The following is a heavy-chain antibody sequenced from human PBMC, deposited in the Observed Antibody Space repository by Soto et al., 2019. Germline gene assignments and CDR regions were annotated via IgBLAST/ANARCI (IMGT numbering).Heavy chain of an antibody. CDR2: TYYRSKWYN. CDR1: GDSVSSNSAA. J-gene: IGHJ6*02. V-gene: IGHV6-1*01. CDR3: ARGDVRNWNYLYGMDV. D-gene: IGHD1-1*01. Sequence: SQTLSLTCAISGDSVSSNSAACNWIRQSPSRGLEWLGRTYYRSKWYNDDAVSVKSRITINPDTSKNQFSLQLNSVTPEDAGVYYCARGDVRNWNYLYGMDVWGQGTTVTVS.